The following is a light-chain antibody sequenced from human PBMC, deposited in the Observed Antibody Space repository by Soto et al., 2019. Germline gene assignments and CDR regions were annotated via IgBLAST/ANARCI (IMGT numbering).Light chain of an antibody. CDR2: GAS. CDR3: QQYNNWSILK. V-gene: IGKV3-15*01. Sequence: EIVVTQSPATLSVSPGERATLSCRASQSVSSNLAWYQQKPGQAPRLLIYGASTRATGIPARFSGSGSGTEFTLTISSLQSEDFAVYYCQQYNNWSILKCGRGTKVDIK. CDR1: QSVSSN. J-gene: IGKJ4*02.